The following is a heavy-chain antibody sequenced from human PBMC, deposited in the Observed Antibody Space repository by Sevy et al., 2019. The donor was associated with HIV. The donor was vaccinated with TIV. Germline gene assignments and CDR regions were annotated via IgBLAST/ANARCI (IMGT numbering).Heavy chain of an antibody. CDR1: GGSVSSDNYY. CDR2: IYYSGST. J-gene: IGHJ5*02. V-gene: IGHV4-61*03. Sequence: SETLSLTCTVSGGSVSSDNYYWSWIRQPPGKGLEWIGNIYYSGSTNYNPSLKSRVTISVDTSKTHFSLKMSSVTAADTAVYYCASDHSRSYYDSWFDPWGQGTLVTVSS. D-gene: IGHD1-26*01. CDR3: ASDHSRSYYDSWFDP.